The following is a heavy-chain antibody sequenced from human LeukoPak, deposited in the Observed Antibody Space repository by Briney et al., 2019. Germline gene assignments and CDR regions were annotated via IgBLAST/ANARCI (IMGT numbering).Heavy chain of an antibody. D-gene: IGHD1-14*01. CDR3: ARDSFETDIDY. CDR1: GFLFSRYW. Sequence: PGGSLRLSCAASGFLFSRYWMSWVRQAPGKGLEWVANIKEDGSEKYYVESMKGRLTISRDNVKDSLYLQINSLRAEDTAVYYCARDSFETDIDYWGQGTLVTVST. V-gene: IGHV3-7*01. CDR2: IKEDGSEK. J-gene: IGHJ4*02.